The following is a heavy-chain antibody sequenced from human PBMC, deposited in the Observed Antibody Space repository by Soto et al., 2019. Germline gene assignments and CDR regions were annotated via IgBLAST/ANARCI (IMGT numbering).Heavy chain of an antibody. CDR3: ARDSPPVDY. CDR1: GYTFNSYG. J-gene: IGHJ4*02. CDR2: ISAYNGNK. Sequence: QVQLVQSGAEVKKPGASVKVSCKASGYTFNSYGISWVRQAPGQGLEWMGWISAYNGNKKYAQKLQGRVTMTTDTSTRTTYMEPRRLRSDDTAVYYCARDSPPVDYWGQGTLVTVSS. V-gene: IGHV1-18*01.